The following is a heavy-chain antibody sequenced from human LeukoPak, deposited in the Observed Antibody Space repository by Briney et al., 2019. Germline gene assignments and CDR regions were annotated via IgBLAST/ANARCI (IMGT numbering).Heavy chain of an antibody. CDR2: IKLDGSEK. J-gene: IGHJ4*02. Sequence: GGSLRLSCVASGFTFGKYWMSWVRQAPGKGLEWVANIKLDGSEKNYVDSVKGRFTIPRDNTKNSLYLQMNSLGAEDTAVYYCARPYDTRGYFPDYWGQGTLVTVSS. CDR1: GFTFGKYW. V-gene: IGHV3-7*01. D-gene: IGHD3-22*01. CDR3: ARPYDTRGYFPDY.